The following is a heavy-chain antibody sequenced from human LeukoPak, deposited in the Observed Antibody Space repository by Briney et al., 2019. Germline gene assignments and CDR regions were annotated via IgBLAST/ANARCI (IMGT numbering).Heavy chain of an antibody. CDR2: INHSGST. CDR3: ARAYYSSSWSYYYYYYMDV. D-gene: IGHD6-13*01. CDR1: GGSFSGYY. J-gene: IGHJ6*03. V-gene: IGHV4-34*01. Sequence: SETLSLTCAVYGGSFSGYYWSWIRQPPGKGLEWIGEINHSGSTNYNPSLKSRVTISVDTSKNQFSLKLSSVTAADTAVYYCARAYYSSSWSYYYYYYMDVWGKGTTVTVSS.